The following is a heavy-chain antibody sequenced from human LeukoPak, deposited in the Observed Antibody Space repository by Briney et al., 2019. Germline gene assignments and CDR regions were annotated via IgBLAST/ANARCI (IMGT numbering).Heavy chain of an antibody. D-gene: IGHD5-24*01. Sequence: PGGSLRLSCAASGFTFSNAWMNWIRQAPGKGLEWVGRIKSKTDGGTTDYAAPVKGRFTISRDDSKNTLYLQMNSLKTEDTAVYYCTTDPLEMATTMDYWGQGTLVTVSS. CDR2: IKSKTDGGTT. CDR3: TTDPLEMATTMDY. V-gene: IGHV3-15*07. CDR1: GFTFSNAW. J-gene: IGHJ4*02.